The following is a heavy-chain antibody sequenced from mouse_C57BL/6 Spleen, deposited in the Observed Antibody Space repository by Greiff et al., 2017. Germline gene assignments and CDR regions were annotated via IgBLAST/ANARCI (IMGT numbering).Heavy chain of an antibody. CDR2: IDPANGNT. CDR3: ARDYYGSSYGDEYFDV. V-gene: IGHV14-3*01. D-gene: IGHD1-1*01. CDR1: GFNIKNTY. Sequence: VQLQQPVAELVRPGASVKLSCTASGFNIKNTYMHWVKQRPEQGLEWIGRIDPANGNTKYAPKFQGKATITADTSSNTAYLQLSSLTSEDTAIYYCARDYYGSSYGDEYFDVWGTGTTVTVSS. J-gene: IGHJ1*03.